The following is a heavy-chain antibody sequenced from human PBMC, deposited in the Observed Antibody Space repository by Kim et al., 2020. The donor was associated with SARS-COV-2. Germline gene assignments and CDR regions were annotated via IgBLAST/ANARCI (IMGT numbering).Heavy chain of an antibody. Sequence: PTLKSRVTISVDTTKNQFSLKLCSVTAADTAVYYCARGARQYGSGSFFDYWGQGTLVTVSS. V-gene: IGHV4-34*01. D-gene: IGHD3-10*01. J-gene: IGHJ4*02. CDR3: ARGARQYGSGSFFDY.